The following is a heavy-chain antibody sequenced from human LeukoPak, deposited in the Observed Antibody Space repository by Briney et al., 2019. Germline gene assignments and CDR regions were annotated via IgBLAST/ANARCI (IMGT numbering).Heavy chain of an antibody. J-gene: IGHJ4*02. CDR3: AREWYGEYGRYFDY. Sequence: SETLSLTSTVSGGSISSYYWSWIRQPPGKGLEWIGYIYYSGSTNYNPSLKSRVTIAVDTSKNQFSLKLSSVTAADTAVYYCAREWYGEYGRYFDYWGQGTLVTVSS. V-gene: IGHV4-59*01. CDR2: IYYSGST. D-gene: IGHD4-17*01. CDR1: GGSISSYY.